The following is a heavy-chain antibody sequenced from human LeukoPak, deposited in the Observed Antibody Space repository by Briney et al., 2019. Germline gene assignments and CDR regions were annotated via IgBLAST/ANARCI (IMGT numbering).Heavy chain of an antibody. CDR3: AKEEGGIAAAGKTPIDY. CDR2: ISGSGVHT. CDR1: EITFSTYA. J-gene: IGHJ4*02. Sequence: GGSLRLSCVASEITFSTYAMSWVRQAPGKGLEWVSGISGSGVHTYYADSVKGRFTISRDNSKKTLNLQMNSLRAEDTAIYYCAKEEGGIAAAGKTPIDYWGQGTLVTVSS. D-gene: IGHD6-13*01. V-gene: IGHV3-23*01.